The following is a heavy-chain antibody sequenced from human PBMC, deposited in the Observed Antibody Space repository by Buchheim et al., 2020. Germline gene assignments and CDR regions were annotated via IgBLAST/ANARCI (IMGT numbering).Heavy chain of an antibody. V-gene: IGHV4-30-2*01. CDR2: IYHSGST. J-gene: IGHJ6*02. D-gene: IGHD4-23*01. CDR3: ARRDGVVTSTGPLDV. Sequence: QLQLQESGSGLVKPSQTLSLTCAVSGGSISSGGYSWSWIRQPPGKGLEWIGYIYHSGSTYYNPSLQSRVTISVDRSKNQFSLRLSSVTAADTAVYYCARRDGVVTSTGPLDVWGQGTT. CDR1: GGSISSGGYS.